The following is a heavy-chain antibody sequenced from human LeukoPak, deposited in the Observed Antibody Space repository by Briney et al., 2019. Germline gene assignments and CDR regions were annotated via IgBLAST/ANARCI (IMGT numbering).Heavy chain of an antibody. D-gene: IGHD6-19*01. CDR1: GFTFSSYS. V-gene: IGHV3-48*04. CDR3: ARQWLGSYYFDF. Sequence: GGSLRLSCAASGFTFSSYSMNWVRQAPGKGLEWVSYISSSSTTVYYADSVKGRFTISRDYAKNSLYLQMNSLRVEDTAVYYCARQWLGSYYFDFWGQGTLVTVSS. CDR2: ISSSSTTV. J-gene: IGHJ4*02.